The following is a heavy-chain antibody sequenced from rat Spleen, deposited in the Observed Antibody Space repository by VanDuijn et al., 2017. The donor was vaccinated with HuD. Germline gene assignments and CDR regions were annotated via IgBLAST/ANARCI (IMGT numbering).Heavy chain of an antibody. J-gene: IGHJ2*01. V-gene: IGHV2-13*01. CDR2: IWGNGNT. D-gene: IGHD1-11*01. Sequence: QVQLKESGPGLVQPSETLSLTCTFSGFSLTSYDMHWVRQPPGKGLEWMGVIWGNGNTYYNSALKSRLSISRDTSKSQVFLKLNSLQTEDTAIYFCSRPTTEGPLGYWGQGVMVTVSS. CDR3: SRPTTEGPLGY. CDR1: GFSLTSYD.